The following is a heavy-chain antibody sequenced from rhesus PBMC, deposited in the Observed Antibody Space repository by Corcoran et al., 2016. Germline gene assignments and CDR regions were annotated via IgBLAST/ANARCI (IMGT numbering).Heavy chain of an antibody. D-gene: IGHD1-44*02. CDR1: GYTFTDYY. CDR3: ATGLGWELQDY. V-gene: IGHV1-111*02. CDR2: FDPADGAA. J-gene: IGHJ4*01. Sequence: EVQLVQSGAEVKKPGASVKISCKASGYTFTDYYLHWVRQAPGKGLEWLGRFDPADGAAIHAQKLQDRVNITADTSTDVAYMELSSLRSEETAVYYCATGLGWELQDYWGQGVLVTVSS.